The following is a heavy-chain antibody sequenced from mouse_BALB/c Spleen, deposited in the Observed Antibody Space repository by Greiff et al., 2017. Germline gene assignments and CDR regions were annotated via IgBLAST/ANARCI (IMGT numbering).Heavy chain of an antibody. V-gene: IGHV1-87*01. CDR3: ARDYGSEGNY. CDR2: IYPGDGDT. D-gene: IGHD1-1*01. CDR1: GYTFTSYW. Sequence: VQLQQSGAELARPGASVKLSCKASGYTFTSYWMQWVKQRPGQGLEWIGAIYPGDGDTRYTQKFKGKATLTADKSSSTAYMQLSSLASEDSAVYYCARDYGSEGNYWGQGTTLTVSS. J-gene: IGHJ2*01.